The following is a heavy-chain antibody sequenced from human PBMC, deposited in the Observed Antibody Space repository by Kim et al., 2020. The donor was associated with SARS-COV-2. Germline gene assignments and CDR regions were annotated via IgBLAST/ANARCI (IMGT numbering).Heavy chain of an antibody. V-gene: IGHV3-23*01. CDR3: ASRSSIVVVPAAMFFP. Sequence: GGSLRLSCAASGFTFSSYAMSWVRQAPGKGLELVSTISGSGGSTYYADSVKGRFTISRDNSKNTLYLQMNSLRAEDTAVYYCASRSSIVVVPAAMFFPWGQGTLVTVSS. J-gene: IGHJ5*02. CDR1: GFTFSSYA. CDR2: ISGSGGST. D-gene: IGHD2-2*01.